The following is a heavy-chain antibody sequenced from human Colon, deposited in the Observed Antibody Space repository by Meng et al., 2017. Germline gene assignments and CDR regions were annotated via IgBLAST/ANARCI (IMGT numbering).Heavy chain of an antibody. D-gene: IGHD2-8*01. CDR3: ARHVHY. J-gene: IGHJ4*02. CDR2: IYSAGST. V-gene: IGHV3-66*02. Sequence: GGSLRLSCAASGFTVSNNYISWVRQAPGKGLEWVSLIYSAGSTYYADSVKGRFTISRDNSKNTVYLQMDSLRAEDTAVYYCARHVHYWGQGTLVTGAS. CDR1: GFTVSNNY.